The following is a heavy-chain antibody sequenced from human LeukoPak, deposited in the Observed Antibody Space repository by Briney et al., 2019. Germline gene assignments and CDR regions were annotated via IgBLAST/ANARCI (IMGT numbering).Heavy chain of an antibody. V-gene: IGHV1-69*04. D-gene: IGHD5-18*01. CDR2: IIPILGIA. Sequence: LVKVSCKASGGTFSSYAISWVRQAPGQGLEWMGRIIPILGIANYAQKFQGRVTITADKSTSTAYMELSSLRSEDTAVYYCAREDTAIVYYGMDVWGQGTTVTVSS. J-gene: IGHJ6*02. CDR3: AREDTAIVYYGMDV. CDR1: GGTFSSYA.